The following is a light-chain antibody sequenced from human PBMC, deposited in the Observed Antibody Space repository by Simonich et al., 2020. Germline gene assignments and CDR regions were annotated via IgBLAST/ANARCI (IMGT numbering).Light chain of an antibody. CDR3: QQRSNWPYT. J-gene: IGKJ2*01. V-gene: IGKV3-15*01. CDR1: QSVSSN. Sequence: EIVMTQSPATLSVSPGERATLSCRASQSVSSNLAWYQQNPGQAPRLLIYGASTRATGIPARFSGSGSGTEFTLTISSMQSEDFAVYYCQQRSNWPYTFGQGTKLEIK. CDR2: GAS.